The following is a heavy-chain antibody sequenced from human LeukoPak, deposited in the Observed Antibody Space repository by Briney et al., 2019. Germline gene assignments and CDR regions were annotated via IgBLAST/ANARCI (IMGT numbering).Heavy chain of an antibody. CDR2: IYTSGST. Sequence: SETLSLTCTVSGGSISSGSYYWSWIRQPAGKGLEWIGRIYTSGSTNYNPSLKSRVTILVDTSKNQFSLKLSSVTAADTAVYYCARGPLYYYDSSGYYPNWFDPWGQGTLVTVSS. CDR1: GGSISSGSYY. CDR3: ARGPLYYYDSSGYYPNWFDP. J-gene: IGHJ5*02. D-gene: IGHD3-22*01. V-gene: IGHV4-61*02.